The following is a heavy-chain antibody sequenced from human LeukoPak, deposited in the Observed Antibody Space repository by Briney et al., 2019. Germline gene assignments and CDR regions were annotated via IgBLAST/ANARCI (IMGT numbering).Heavy chain of an antibody. D-gene: IGHD5-18*01. CDR2: IYSGGST. J-gene: IGHJ3*02. V-gene: IGHV3-53*01. CDR3: ARDYSAGAFDI. CDR1: GFTVSSNY. Sequence: GGSLRLSCAASGFTVSSNYMSWVRQAPGKGLEWVSIIYSGGSTYYADSVKGRFTISRDNAKNSLYLQMNSLRAEDTAVYYCARDYSAGAFDIWGQGTMVTVSS.